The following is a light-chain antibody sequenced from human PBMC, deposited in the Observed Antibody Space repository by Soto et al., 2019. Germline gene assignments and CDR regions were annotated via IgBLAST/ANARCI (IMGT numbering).Light chain of an antibody. CDR3: QQYNNWPPYT. V-gene: IGKV3-15*01. CDR2: RAS. Sequence: EIVMTQSPATLSVSPGERATLFCRASQSVGSHLAWYQQKPGQAPRLLIYRASTRTTGIPARFSGSGSGTEFTLTISSLQSEDFAVYYCQQYNNWPPYTFGQGTKLEIK. J-gene: IGKJ2*01. CDR1: QSVGSH.